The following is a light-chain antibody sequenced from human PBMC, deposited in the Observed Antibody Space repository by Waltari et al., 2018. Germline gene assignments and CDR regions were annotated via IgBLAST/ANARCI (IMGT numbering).Light chain of an antibody. CDR3: QQYDNSPWT. CDR1: QSVRTNY. CDR2: VAS. Sequence: EVVLTQSPGTLSLSPGERATLSCRASQSVRTNYLAWYRQKPGQAPGLLIYVASSRATGIPDRFAGSGSGTDFTLTISRLEPEDFAVYYCQQYDNSPWTFGQGTKVEIK. J-gene: IGKJ1*01. V-gene: IGKV3-20*01.